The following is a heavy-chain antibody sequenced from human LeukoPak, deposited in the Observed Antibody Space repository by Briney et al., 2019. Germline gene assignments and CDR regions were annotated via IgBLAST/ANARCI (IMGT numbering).Heavy chain of an antibody. CDR1: GFTFTSYG. CDR3: ARDREQTYYDFWSGYFY. J-gene: IGHJ4*02. V-gene: IGHV3-33*01. CDR2: IWYDGSNK. Sequence: QSGRSLRLSCAASGFTFTSYGMHWVRQAPGKGLEWVAIIWYDGSNKYYADPVKGRFTISRDNSKNTLYLQMSSLRAEDTAVYYCARDREQTYYDFWSGYFYWGQGTLVTVSS. D-gene: IGHD3-3*01.